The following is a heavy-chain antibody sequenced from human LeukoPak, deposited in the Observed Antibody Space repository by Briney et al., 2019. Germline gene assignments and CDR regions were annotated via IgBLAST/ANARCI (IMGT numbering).Heavy chain of an antibody. J-gene: IGHJ6*03. CDR2: IIPIFGTA. V-gene: IGHV1-69*05. Sequence: SVKVSCKASGGTFSSYAISCVRQAPGQGLELMGGIIPIFGTANYAQTFQGRVTITTDESTSTAYMELSSLRSEDTAVYYCARDAGYCSSTSCYDDYYYYMDVWGKGTTVTVSS. D-gene: IGHD2-2*01. CDR3: ARDAGYCSSTSCYDDYYYYMDV. CDR1: GGTFSSYA.